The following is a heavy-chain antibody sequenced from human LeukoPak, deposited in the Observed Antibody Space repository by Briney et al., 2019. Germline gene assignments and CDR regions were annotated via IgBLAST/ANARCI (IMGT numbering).Heavy chain of an antibody. V-gene: IGHV3-21*01. J-gene: IGHJ6*03. CDR3: ARGEEVADYYYYMDI. CDR2: ISSSSYI. D-gene: IGHD1-26*01. CDR1: GFTFSSYS. Sequence: GGSLRLSCAASGFTFSSYSMNWVRQAPGKGLEWVSSISSSSYIYYADSVKGRFTISRDNAKNSLYLQMNSLRAEDTAAYYCARGEEVADYYYYMDIWGKGTTVTVSS.